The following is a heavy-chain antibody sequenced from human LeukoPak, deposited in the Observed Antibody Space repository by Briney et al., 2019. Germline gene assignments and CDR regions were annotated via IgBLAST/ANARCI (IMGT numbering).Heavy chain of an antibody. CDR2: IYPGDSDT. D-gene: IGHD2-21*02. V-gene: IGHV5-51*01. Sequence: GESLKISSWGSGYSFTSYWNGWGRHMPREGLEWMGIIYPGDSDTRYSPSFQGQVTISADKSISTAYLQWSSLKASDTAMYYCARMTLYGMDVWGQGTTVTVSS. J-gene: IGHJ6*02. CDR3: ARMTLYGMDV. CDR1: GYSFTSYW.